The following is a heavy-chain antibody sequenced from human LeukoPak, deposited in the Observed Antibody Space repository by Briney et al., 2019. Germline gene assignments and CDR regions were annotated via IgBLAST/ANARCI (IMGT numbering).Heavy chain of an antibody. CDR1: GGSISSSSYY. J-gene: IGHJ4*02. V-gene: IGHV4-39*07. CDR2: IYYSGST. Sequence: SETLSLTCTVSGGSISSSSYYWGWIRQPPGKGLEWIGSIYYSGSTYYNPSLKSRVTISVDTSKNQFSLKLSSVTAADTAVYYCARVSVYCSGGSCYGRFDYWGQGTLVTVPS. CDR3: ARVSVYCSGGSCYGRFDY. D-gene: IGHD2-15*01.